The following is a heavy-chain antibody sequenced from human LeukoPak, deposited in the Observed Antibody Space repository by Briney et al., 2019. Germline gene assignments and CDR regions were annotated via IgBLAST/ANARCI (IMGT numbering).Heavy chain of an antibody. CDR3: ARVVGATERYFDY. CDR2: IYTSGST. J-gene: IGHJ4*02. V-gene: IGHV4-4*07. CDR1: GGSISSYY. D-gene: IGHD1-26*01. Sequence: SEPLSLTCTVSGGSISSYYWSWIRQPAGKGLEWIGRIYTSGSTNYNPSLKSRVTISVDKSKNQFSLKLSSVTAADTAVYYCARVVGATERYFDYWGQGTLVTVTS.